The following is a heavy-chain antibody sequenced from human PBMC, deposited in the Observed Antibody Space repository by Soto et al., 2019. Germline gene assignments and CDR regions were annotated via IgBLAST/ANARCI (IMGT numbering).Heavy chain of an antibody. D-gene: IGHD3-16*02. CDR3: ARGLGELSLFFDY. J-gene: IGHJ4*02. Sequence: GGSLRLSCAASGFTFSSYWMSWVRQAPGKGLEWVANIKQDGSEKYYVDSVKGRFTISRDNVKNSLYLQMNSLRAEDTAVYYCARGLGELSLFFDYWGQGTLVTVSS. CDR2: IKQDGSEK. V-gene: IGHV3-7*01. CDR1: GFTFSSYW.